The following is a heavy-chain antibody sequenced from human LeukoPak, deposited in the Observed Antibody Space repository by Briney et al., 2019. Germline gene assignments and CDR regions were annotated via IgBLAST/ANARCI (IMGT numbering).Heavy chain of an antibody. CDR1: GFTFSSYW. CDR2: IKSDGST. V-gene: IGHV3-74*01. CDR3: ARAPSEIGGYYPEYFRH. Sequence: GGSLRLSCAASGFTFSSYWMHWVRQAPGKGLVWVSRIKSDGSTRYADSVKGRFTISRDNAKTTVSLQMNSLRAEDTGVYYCARAPSEIGGYYPEYFRHWGQGTLVTVSP. D-gene: IGHD3-22*01. J-gene: IGHJ1*01.